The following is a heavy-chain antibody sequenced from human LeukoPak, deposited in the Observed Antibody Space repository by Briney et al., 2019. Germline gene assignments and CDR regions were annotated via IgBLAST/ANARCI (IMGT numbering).Heavy chain of an antibody. J-gene: IGHJ3*02. Sequence: ASVKVSCKASGYTFTCYGISWVRQAPGQGLEWMGWIRAYNGNTNYAQKLQGRVTMTTDTSTSTAYMELRSLRSDDTAVYYCARGDPPPEVGAFDIWGQGTMVTVSS. CDR1: GYTFTCYG. CDR2: IRAYNGNT. CDR3: ARGDPPPEVGAFDI. V-gene: IGHV1-18*01. D-gene: IGHD1-14*01.